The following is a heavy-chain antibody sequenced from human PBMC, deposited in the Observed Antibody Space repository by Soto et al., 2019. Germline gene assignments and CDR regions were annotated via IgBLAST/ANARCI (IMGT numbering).Heavy chain of an antibody. CDR2: ISPDGSQK. CDR3: VREQGYYSFEY. CDR1: GFTFSNPW. V-gene: IGHV3-7*01. J-gene: IGHJ4*02. Sequence: EVQLVESGGGLVRPGGSLRLSCAASGFTFSNPWMGWVRQAPGKGLEWVADISPDGSQKYYLDSVKGRFTISRDNAQTSLYLQMNGMGAADTAVYLCVREQGYYSFEYWGQGTLVTVSS. D-gene: IGHD3-22*01.